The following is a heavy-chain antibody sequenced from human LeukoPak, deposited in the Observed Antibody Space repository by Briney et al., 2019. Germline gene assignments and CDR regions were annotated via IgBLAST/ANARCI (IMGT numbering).Heavy chain of an antibody. CDR1: GYSFTSYW. V-gene: IGHV5-51*01. CDR3: ARYYYGSGRGANWFDP. Sequence: GESLKISWKGSGYSFTSYWIGWVRQMPGKGLEWMGIIFPGDSDTRSSPSFQGQVTISADKSISTAYLQWSSLTASDTAMYYCARYYYGSGRGANWFDPWGQGTLVTVSS. CDR2: IFPGDSDT. D-gene: IGHD3-10*01. J-gene: IGHJ5*02.